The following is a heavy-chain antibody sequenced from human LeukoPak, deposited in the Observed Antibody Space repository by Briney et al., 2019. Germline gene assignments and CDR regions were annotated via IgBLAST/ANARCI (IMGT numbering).Heavy chain of an antibody. J-gene: IGHJ5*02. CDR2: INPNSGGT. CDR3: ARVPQHCSSTSCYNPYESDWFDP. D-gene: IGHD2-2*02. V-gene: IGHV1-2*02. Sequence: ASVKVSCKASGYTFTGYYMHWVRQAPGQGLEWMGWINPNSGGTNYAQKFQGRVTMTRDTSISTAYMELSRLRSDDTAVYYCARVPQHCSSTSCYNPYESDWFDPWGQGTLVTVSS. CDR1: GYTFTGYY.